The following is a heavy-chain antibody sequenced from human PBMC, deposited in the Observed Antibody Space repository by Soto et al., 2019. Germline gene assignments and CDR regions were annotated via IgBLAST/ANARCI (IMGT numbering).Heavy chain of an antibody. J-gene: IGHJ4*02. V-gene: IGHV3-48*02. Sequence: EMQLVESGGGLVQPGGSLRLSCAASGFTFSSYSMNWVPQAPGKGLEWVSYISSSSRSIHYADSVKGRFTVSRDTVKNSLRLQMNSLRDEDRAVYYCARDGSSGWTFFDYWGQGSLVTVSS. CDR2: ISSSSRSI. D-gene: IGHD6-19*01. CDR1: GFTFSSYS. CDR3: ARDGSSGWTFFDY.